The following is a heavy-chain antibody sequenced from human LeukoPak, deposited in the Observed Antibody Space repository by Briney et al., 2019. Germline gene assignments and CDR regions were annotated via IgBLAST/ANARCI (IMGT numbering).Heavy chain of an antibody. CDR1: GFTFSSYA. Sequence: GGSLRLSCAASGFTFSSYAMSWVRQAPGKGLEWVSAISGSGGSTYYADSVKGRFTVSRDNSKNTLYLQMNSLGAEDTSVYYCAKDQTYLADYWGQGTLVTVSS. D-gene: IGHD3-10*01. V-gene: IGHV3-23*01. J-gene: IGHJ4*02. CDR3: AKDQTYLADY. CDR2: ISGSGGST.